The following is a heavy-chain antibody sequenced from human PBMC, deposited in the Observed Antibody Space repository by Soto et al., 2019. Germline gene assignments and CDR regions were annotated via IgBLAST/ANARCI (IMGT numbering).Heavy chain of an antibody. D-gene: IGHD2-15*01. J-gene: IGHJ4*02. Sequence: QVQLVESGGGVVQPGRSLRLSCAASGFTFSSYGMHWVRQAPGKGLEWVAVISYDGSNKYYADSVKGRFTIARDNPKNTLYLQMNSRRAEDTAVYYCAKDRRKVVVAAPFDYWAQGALVSVSS. CDR1: GFTFSSYG. V-gene: IGHV3-30*18. CDR3: AKDRRKVVVAAPFDY. CDR2: ISYDGSNK.